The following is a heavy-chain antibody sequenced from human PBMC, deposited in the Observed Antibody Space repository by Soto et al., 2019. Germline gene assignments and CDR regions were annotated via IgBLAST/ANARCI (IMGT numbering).Heavy chain of an antibody. J-gene: IGHJ6*02. CDR3: ARERCSGGSCYETYGMDV. Sequence: QVQLVQSGAEVKKPGSSVKVSCKASGGTFSSYAISWVRQAPGQGLEWMGGIIPIFGTANYAQKFQGRVTITADESTSTGYMELSSLRSEDTAVYYCARERCSGGSCYETYGMDVWGQGTTVTVSS. D-gene: IGHD2-15*01. CDR2: IIPIFGTA. CDR1: GGTFSSYA. V-gene: IGHV1-69*01.